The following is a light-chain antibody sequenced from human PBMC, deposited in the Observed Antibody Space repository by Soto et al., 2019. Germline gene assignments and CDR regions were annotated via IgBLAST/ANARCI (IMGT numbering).Light chain of an antibody. J-gene: IGKJ1*01. V-gene: IGKV3-20*01. CDR3: QQYGSSRRT. CDR1: QSVSNSY. Sequence: EIVLTQSPGTLSLSPGERATLSCRASQSVSNSYLAWYQQKPGQAPRLLIYGASSRATGIPDRFSGSGSGTDFTLTISRLEPEDFAVYYCQQYGSSRRTFGQGTKVEIK. CDR2: GAS.